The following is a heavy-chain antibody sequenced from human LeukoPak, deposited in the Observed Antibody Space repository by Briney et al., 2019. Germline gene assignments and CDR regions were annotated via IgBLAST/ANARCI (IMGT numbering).Heavy chain of an antibody. J-gene: IGHJ4*02. V-gene: IGHV2-5*02. D-gene: IGHD3-22*01. Sequence: SGPTLVNPTQTLTLTCTFSGFSLSTSGVGVCWIRQPPGKALEWLALIYWDDDKRYRPSLRCGLTITKDTSKNQVVLTMTNMDPVDTATYYCAHFDSSAYYHTWGQGTLVTVSS. CDR1: GFSLSTSGVG. CDR2: IYWDDDK. CDR3: AHFDSSAYYHT.